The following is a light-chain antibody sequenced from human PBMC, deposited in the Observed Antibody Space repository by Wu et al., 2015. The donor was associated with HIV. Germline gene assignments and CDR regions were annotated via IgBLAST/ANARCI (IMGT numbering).Light chain of an antibody. CDR1: QSLNID. Sequence: EIVMTQSPATLSVSPGERATLSCRASQSLNIDVAWYQHKPGQAPRLLIYKTSTRATGVPSRFTASGSGTEFTLTISSLQSEDSAVYYCQHYNGWPWAFGQGTEVEIK. J-gene: IGKJ1*01. CDR3: QHYNGWPWA. V-gene: IGKV3-15*01. CDR2: KTS.